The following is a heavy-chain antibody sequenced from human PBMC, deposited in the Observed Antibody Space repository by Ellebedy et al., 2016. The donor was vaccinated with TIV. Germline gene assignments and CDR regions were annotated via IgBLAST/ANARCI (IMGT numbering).Heavy chain of an antibody. CDR1: GFTFDDFA. V-gene: IGHV3-9*01. D-gene: IGHD5-18*01. J-gene: IGHJ4*02. CDR2: ISWNSGHI. CDR3: AKTQYSYAYNHFDY. Sequence: SLKISCAASGFTFDDFAMHWVRQVPGKGLEWVAGISWNSGHIDYADSVKGRFPISRDNAKNSLYLQMSSLRAEDTALYYCAKTQYSYAYNHFDYWGQGTLVSVSS.